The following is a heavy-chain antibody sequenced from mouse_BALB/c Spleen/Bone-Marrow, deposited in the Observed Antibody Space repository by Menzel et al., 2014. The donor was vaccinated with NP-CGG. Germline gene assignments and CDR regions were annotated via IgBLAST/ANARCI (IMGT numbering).Heavy chain of an antibody. D-gene: IGHD3-1*01. CDR2: IYPGDGST. V-gene: IGHV1S56*01. J-gene: IGHJ4*01. Sequence: VQGVESGPEVVKPGALVKISCKASGYTFTSYDINWVKQRPGQGLEWIGWIYPGDGSTKYKEKFRGKATLTADKSSSTAYMQLSSLTSENSAVYFCARWGYNISPHALDYWGRGTSVTVSS. CDR3: ARWGYNISPHALDY. CDR1: GYTFTSYD.